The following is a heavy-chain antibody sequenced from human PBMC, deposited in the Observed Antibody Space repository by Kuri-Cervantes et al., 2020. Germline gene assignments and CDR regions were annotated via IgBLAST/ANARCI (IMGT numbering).Heavy chain of an antibody. J-gene: IGHJ4*02. V-gene: IGHV4-39*07. Sequence: SETLSLTCTVSGGSISSSSYYWGWIRQPPGKGLEWIGSIYYSGSTYYNPSLKSRVTISVDTSKNQFSLKLSSVTAADTAVYYCARGRLYSSSWYNTWVYWGQGTLVTVSS. D-gene: IGHD6-13*01. CDR1: GGSISSSSYY. CDR2: IYYSGST. CDR3: ARGRLYSSSWYNTWVY.